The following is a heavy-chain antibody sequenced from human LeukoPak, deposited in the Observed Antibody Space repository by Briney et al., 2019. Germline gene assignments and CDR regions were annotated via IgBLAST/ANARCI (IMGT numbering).Heavy chain of an antibody. Sequence: PSETLSLTCAVYGGSFSGYYWSWIRQPPGKGLEWIGEINHSGSTNYNPSLKSRVTISVDTSKNQFSLKLSSVTAADTAVYYCARGHLVSDTHFQHWGQGTLVTVSS. J-gene: IGHJ1*01. CDR3: ARGHLVSDTHFQH. D-gene: IGHD5-18*01. V-gene: IGHV4-34*01. CDR1: GGSFSGYY. CDR2: INHSGST.